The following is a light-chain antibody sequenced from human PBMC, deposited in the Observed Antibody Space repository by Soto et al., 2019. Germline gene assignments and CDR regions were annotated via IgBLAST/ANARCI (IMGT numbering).Light chain of an antibody. CDR1: QSVSSY. Sequence: EIVLTQSPATLSLSPGERATLSCRASQSVSSYLAWYQQKPGQAPRLLIYDASNRATGIPARFSGSGSGTDFTLNISSLEPEDFAVYYCQQRSSRFTFGPGTKVDIK. J-gene: IGKJ3*01. CDR2: DAS. CDR3: QQRSSRFT. V-gene: IGKV3-11*01.